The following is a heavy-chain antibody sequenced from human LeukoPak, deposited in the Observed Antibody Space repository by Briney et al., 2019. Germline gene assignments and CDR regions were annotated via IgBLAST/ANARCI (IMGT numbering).Heavy chain of an antibody. D-gene: IGHD3-9*01. Sequence: GGSLRLSCAVSGFTVSSNYMSWVRQAPGKGLEWLSLIDNGGYTYYADAVKGRFTISRDKSKNTLYFQMNSLRAEDTAAYYCAREYYDISTAYYPTEYFLDYWGQGTLVTVSS. V-gene: IGHV3-66*01. CDR1: GFTVSSNY. J-gene: IGHJ4*02. CDR3: AREYYDISTAYYPTEYFLDY. CDR2: IDNGGYT.